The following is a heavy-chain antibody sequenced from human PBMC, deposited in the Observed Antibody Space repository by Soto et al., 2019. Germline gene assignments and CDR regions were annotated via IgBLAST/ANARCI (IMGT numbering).Heavy chain of an antibody. D-gene: IGHD2-8*01. CDR3: AKHRSYIVLMVYALFDY. V-gene: IGHV3-30*18. CDR2: ISYDGSNK. CDR1: GFTFSSYG. J-gene: IGHJ4*02. Sequence: QVQLVESGGGVVQPGRSLRLSCAASGFTFSSYGMHWVRQAPGKGLEWVAVISYDGSNKYYADSVKGRFTISRDNSKNTLYLQMNSLRAEDTAVYYCAKHRSYIVLMVYALFDYWGQGTLVTVSS.